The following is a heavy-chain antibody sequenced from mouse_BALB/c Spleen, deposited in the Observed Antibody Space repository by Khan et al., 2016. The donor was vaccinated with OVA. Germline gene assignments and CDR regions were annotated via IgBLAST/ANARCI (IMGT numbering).Heavy chain of an antibody. CDR1: GYTFTNNG. Sequence: QIQLVQSGPELKKPGETVKISCKASGYTFTNNGMNWVKQNPGKGLKWMGWINTYTGEPTYVNDFKGRFAFSLETSATTAYLQINNLKTEDTAKDFCARVGYAGTMDYWGQGTSVTVSS. J-gene: IGHJ4*01. CDR3: ARVGYAGTMDY. D-gene: IGHD4-1*01. V-gene: IGHV9-3-1*01. CDR2: INTYTGEP.